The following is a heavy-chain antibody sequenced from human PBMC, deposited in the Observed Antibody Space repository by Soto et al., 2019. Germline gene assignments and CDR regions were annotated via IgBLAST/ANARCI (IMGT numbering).Heavy chain of an antibody. CDR1: GFTFSSYA. J-gene: IGHJ4*02. D-gene: IGHD6-6*01. Sequence: GGSLRLSCAASGFTFSSYAMHWVRQAPGKGLEWVAVISYDGSNKYYADSVKGRFTISRDNSKNTLYLQMNSLRAEDTAVYYCARTLYSSSSGEVYWGQGTLVTVSS. V-gene: IGHV3-30-3*01. CDR2: ISYDGSNK. CDR3: ARTLYSSSSGEVY.